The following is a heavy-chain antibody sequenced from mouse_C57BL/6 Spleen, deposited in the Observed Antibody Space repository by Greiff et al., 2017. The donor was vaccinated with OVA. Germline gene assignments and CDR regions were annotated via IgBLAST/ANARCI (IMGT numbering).Heavy chain of an antibody. Sequence: VQLKESGPGLVKPSQSLSLTCSVTGYSITSGYYWNWIRQFPGNELEWMGYISYAGSNNYNPSLKNRISITRDTSKNQFFLKLNSVTTEDTATYYCARGMSSMDYWGQGTSVTVSS. CDR1: GYSITSGYY. CDR3: ARGMSSMDY. CDR2: ISYAGSN. V-gene: IGHV3-6*01. J-gene: IGHJ4*01.